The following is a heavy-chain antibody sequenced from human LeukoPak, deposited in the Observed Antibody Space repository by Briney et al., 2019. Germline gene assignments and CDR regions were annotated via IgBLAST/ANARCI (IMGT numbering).Heavy chain of an antibody. J-gene: IGHJ4*02. Sequence: GGSLRLSCAASGFTFGSYGMHWVRQAPGKGLEWVAVTWYDGSTKYYADSVKGRFTISRDNSKNTLYLQMNSLRTEDTAVYYCAKAEGYDILTGLDYWGQGTLVTVSS. CDR1: GFTFGSYG. D-gene: IGHD3-9*01. CDR2: TWYDGSTK. CDR3: AKAEGYDILTGLDY. V-gene: IGHV3-33*08.